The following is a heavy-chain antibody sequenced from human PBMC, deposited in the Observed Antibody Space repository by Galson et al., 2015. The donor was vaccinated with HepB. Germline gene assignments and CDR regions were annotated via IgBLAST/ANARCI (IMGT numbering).Heavy chain of an antibody. CDR1: GGTFSSYA. Sequence: SVKVSCKASGGTFSSYAISWVRQAPGQGLEWMGGIIPIFGTANYAQKFQGRVTITADESTSTAYMELSSLRSEDTAVYYCARLQRWLAPFPPVGAWGQGTLVTVSS. CDR2: IIPIFGTA. D-gene: IGHD5-24*01. V-gene: IGHV1-69*13. J-gene: IGHJ5*02. CDR3: ARLQRWLAPFPPVGA.